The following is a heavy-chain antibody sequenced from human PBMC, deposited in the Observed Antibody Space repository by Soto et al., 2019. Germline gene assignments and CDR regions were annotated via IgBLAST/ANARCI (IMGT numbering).Heavy chain of an antibody. V-gene: IGHV3-21*01. J-gene: IGHJ5*02. CDR2: ISSNSAYI. Sequence: GGSLRLSCAASGFTFRSYTMNWVRQAPGKGLEWVSTISSNSAYIYYTDALRGRFTISRDNAKNSLHLQMNSLRAEDTAVYYCTRDASRDSSARGWFDPWGPGTLVTVSS. D-gene: IGHD6-13*01. CDR1: GFTFRSYT. CDR3: TRDASRDSSARGWFDP.